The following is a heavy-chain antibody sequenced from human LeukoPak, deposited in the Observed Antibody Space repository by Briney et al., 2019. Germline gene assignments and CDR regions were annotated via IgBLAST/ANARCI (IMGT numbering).Heavy chain of an antibody. Sequence: SETLSLTCAVSGGSLATGGSSWSWIRQPPGKGLEWIGYIYHSGSTHYSPSIMSRVTISLDRSKNQFSLTVNSVTAADTAIYYCARGPMVRGVITPFDYWGQGTLVTVSS. CDR2: IYHSGST. CDR3: ARGPMVRGVITPFDY. CDR1: GGSLATGGSS. V-gene: IGHV4-30-2*01. J-gene: IGHJ4*02. D-gene: IGHD3-10*01.